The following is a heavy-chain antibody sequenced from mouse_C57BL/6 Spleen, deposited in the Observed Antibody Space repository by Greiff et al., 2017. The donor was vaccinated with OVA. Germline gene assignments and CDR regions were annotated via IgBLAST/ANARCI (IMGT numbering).Heavy chain of an antibody. CDR2: IDPSDSGT. V-gene: IGHV1-52*01. CDR3: ARGGSSWFDY. CDR1: GYTFTSYW. Sequence: QVQLQQPGAELVRPGSSVKLSCKASGYTFTSYWMHWVKQRPIQGLDWIGNIDPSDSGTHYNQKFKDKATLTVDKSSSTAYMQLSSLTSEDSAVYYCARGGSSWFDYWGQGTLVTVSA. J-gene: IGHJ3*01.